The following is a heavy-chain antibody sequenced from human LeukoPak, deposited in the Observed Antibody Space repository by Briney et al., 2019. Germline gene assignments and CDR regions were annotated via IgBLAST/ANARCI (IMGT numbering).Heavy chain of an antibody. J-gene: IGHJ4*02. CDR3: ARDFSGLGY. V-gene: IGHV3-21*01. CDR1: GFTFSSYE. D-gene: IGHD2-15*01. CDR2: ISSSSSYI. Sequence: GGSLRLSCAASGFTFSSYEMNWVRQAPGKGLEWVSSISSSSSYIYYADSVKGRFTISRDNAKNSLYLQMNSLRAEDTAVYYCARDFSGLGYWGQGTLVTVSS.